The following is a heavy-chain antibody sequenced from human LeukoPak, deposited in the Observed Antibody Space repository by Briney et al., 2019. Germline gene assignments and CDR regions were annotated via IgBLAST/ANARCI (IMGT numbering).Heavy chain of an antibody. CDR1: GYTFTASN. CDR3: AREGSSGY. V-gene: IGHV1-2*02. D-gene: IGHD1-26*01. Sequence: GASVKVSCKASGYTFTASNIHWVRQAPGQGLEWMGWISPNNGATTYAQKFQGRVIMTRDTSISTAYIELSRLKSDGTAVYFCAREGSSGYWGQGTLVTVSS. CDR2: ISPNNGAT. J-gene: IGHJ4*02.